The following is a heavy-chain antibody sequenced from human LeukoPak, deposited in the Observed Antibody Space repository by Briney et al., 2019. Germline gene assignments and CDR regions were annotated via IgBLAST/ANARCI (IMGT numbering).Heavy chain of an antibody. D-gene: IGHD7-27*01. CDR3: ARDLETGDLTY. V-gene: IGHV4-59*01. Sequence: SETLSLTCTVSGGSISSYYWSWIRQPPGKGLGWIGYIYYSGSTNYNPSLKSRVTISVDTSKNQFSLKLSSVTAADTAVYYCARDLETGDLTYWGQGTLVTVSS. CDR1: GGSISSYY. CDR2: IYYSGST. J-gene: IGHJ4*02.